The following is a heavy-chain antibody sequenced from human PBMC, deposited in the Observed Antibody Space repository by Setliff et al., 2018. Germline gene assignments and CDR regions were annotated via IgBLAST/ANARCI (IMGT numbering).Heavy chain of an antibody. Sequence: TSETLSLTCTVSDDSISIRHYYWSWIRQPAGKGLEWLGQIYTSWSTNYNPSLKGRATLSIDASKRQFSLKLTSVTAADAAVYYCARMSGFQYMDVWGKGTTVTVSS. D-gene: IGHD3-3*01. CDR1: DDSISIRHYY. CDR2: IYTSWST. V-gene: IGHV4-61*09. CDR3: ARMSGFQYMDV. J-gene: IGHJ6*03.